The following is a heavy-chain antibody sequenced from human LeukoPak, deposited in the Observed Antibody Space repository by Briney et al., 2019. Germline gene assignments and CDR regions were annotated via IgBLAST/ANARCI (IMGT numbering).Heavy chain of an antibody. D-gene: IGHD3/OR15-3a*01. V-gene: IGHV4-61*02. CDR2: IYTSGST. J-gene: IGHJ4*02. CDR3: ARWTGDLFDY. Sequence: SETLSLTCTVSGGSISSGSYYWSWIRQPAGKGLEWIGRIYTSGSTNYNPSLKSRVTIPVDRSKNQFSLKLSSVTAADTAVYYCARWTGDLFDYWGQGTLVTVSS. CDR1: GGSISSGSYY.